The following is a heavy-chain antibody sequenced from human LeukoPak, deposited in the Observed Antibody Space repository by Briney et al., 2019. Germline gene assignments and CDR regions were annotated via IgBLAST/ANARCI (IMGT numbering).Heavy chain of an antibody. D-gene: IGHD1-7*01. CDR3: ARESITGTTSDYYYYMDV. CDR2: ISPSGGST. Sequence: GASVKVSCKAFGYTFTSNYMHWVRQAPGQGPEWMGVISPSGGSTTYAQKFQGRVTMTRDTSISTAYMELSRLRSDDTAVYYCARESITGTTSDYYYYMDVWGKGTTVTVSS. V-gene: IGHV1-46*01. J-gene: IGHJ6*03. CDR1: GYTFTSNY.